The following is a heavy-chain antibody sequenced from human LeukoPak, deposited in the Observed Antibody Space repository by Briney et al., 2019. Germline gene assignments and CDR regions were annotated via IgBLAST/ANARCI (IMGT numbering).Heavy chain of an antibody. J-gene: IGHJ6*02. CDR1: GYTFTSYG. CDR3: ARDLDVVVPAAMFFGLYYYGMDV. CDR2: ISAYNGNA. D-gene: IGHD2-2*01. Sequence: ASVKVSCKASGYTFTSYGISWVRQAPGQGLEWMGWISAYNGNANYAQKLQGRVTMTTDTSTSTAYMELRSLRSDDMAVYYCARDLDVVVPAAMFFGLYYYGMDVWGQGTTVTVSS. V-gene: IGHV1-18*03.